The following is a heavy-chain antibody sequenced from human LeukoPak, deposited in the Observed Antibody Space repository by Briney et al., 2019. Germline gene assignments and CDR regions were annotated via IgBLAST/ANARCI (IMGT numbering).Heavy chain of an antibody. J-gene: IGHJ3*02. CDR2: INPGGDNT. CDR3: ARIRDGYNDAYDI. Sequence: TSVKVSCKASGYTFTNYYIHWVRQAPGQGLEWMGLINPGGDNTDYAQNFQGRVTMTRDTSTSTVYMGLSSLRSEDTAVYYCARIRDGYNDAYDIWGQGTMVTVSS. V-gene: IGHV1-46*01. CDR1: GYTFTNYY. D-gene: IGHD5-24*01.